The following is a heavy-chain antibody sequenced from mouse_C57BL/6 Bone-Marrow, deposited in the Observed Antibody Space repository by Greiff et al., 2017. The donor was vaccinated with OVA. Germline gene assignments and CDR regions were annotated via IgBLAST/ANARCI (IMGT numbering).Heavy chain of an antibody. D-gene: IGHD1-1*01. CDR1: GFTFSDFY. CDR3: ARECSSYRGYFDV. V-gene: IGHV7-1*01. J-gene: IGHJ1*03. CDR2: SRNKANDYTT. Sequence: EVKLVESGGGLVQSGRSLRLSCATSGFTFSDFYMEWVRQAPGKGLEWIAASRNKANDYTTEYSASVKGRFIVSRDTSQSILYLQMNALRAEDTAIYYCARECSSYRGYFDVWGTGTTVTVSS.